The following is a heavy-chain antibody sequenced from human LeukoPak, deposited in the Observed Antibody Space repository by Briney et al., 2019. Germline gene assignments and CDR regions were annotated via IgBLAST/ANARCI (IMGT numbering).Heavy chain of an antibody. D-gene: IGHD3-9*01. Sequence: PGRSLRLSCAASGFTFSSYAMHWVRQAPGKGLEWVAVISYDGSNKYYADSVKGRFTISRDNSKNTLYLQMNSLRAEDTAVYYCARLTESFDYWGQGTLVTVSS. J-gene: IGHJ4*02. CDR2: ISYDGSNK. CDR3: ARLTESFDY. V-gene: IGHV3-30*04. CDR1: GFTFSSYA.